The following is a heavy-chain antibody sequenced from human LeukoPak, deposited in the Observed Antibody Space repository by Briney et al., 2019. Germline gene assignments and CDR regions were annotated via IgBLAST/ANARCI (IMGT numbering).Heavy chain of an antibody. J-gene: IGHJ6*02. D-gene: IGHD2-2*01. CDR3: ARVADSSTRYYYYYGMTS. V-gene: IGHV3-21*01. CDR1: GFTFSSYS. CDR2: ISSSSSYI. Sequence: GGSLRLSCAASGFTFSSYSMNWVRQAPGKGLEWVSSISSSSSYIYYADSVKGRFTISRDNAKNSLYLQMNSLRAEDTAVYYCARVADSSTRYYYYYGMTSGAKGPRSPSP.